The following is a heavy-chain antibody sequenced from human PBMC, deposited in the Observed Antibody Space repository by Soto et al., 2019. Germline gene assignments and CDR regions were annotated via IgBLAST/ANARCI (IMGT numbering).Heavy chain of an antibody. J-gene: IGHJ4*02. Sequence: VASVKVSCKASGYTFTGYYMHWVRQAPGQGLEWMGWINPNSGGTNYAQKFQGRVTMTRDTSISTAYMELSRLRSDDTAVYYCASTGYSSGWSPSNLHYGGNSGRRYFDYWGQGTLVTVSS. V-gene: IGHV1-2*02. D-gene: IGHD6-19*01. CDR2: INPNSGGT. CDR3: ASTGYSSGWSPSNLHYGGNSGRRYFDY. CDR1: GYTFTGYY.